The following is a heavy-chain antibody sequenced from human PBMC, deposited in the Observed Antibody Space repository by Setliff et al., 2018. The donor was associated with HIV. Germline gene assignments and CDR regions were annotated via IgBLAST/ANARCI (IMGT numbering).Heavy chain of an antibody. CDR1: GFTFSDYS. CDR3: TRDLPLIVSSGRGNR. V-gene: IGHV3-21*05. D-gene: IGHD1-26*01. CDR2: ISRSSSLV. J-gene: IGHJ5*02. Sequence: KTGGSLRLSCVGSGFTFSDYSLNWVRQAPGRGLEWVSYISRSSSLVYQADSVKGRFTISRDNAKNLLYLQMNSLRADDTAVYYCTRDLPLIVSSGRGNRWGQGTLVTVSS.